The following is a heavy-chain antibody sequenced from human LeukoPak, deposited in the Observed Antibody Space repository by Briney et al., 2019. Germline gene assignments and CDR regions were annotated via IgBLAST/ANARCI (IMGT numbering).Heavy chain of an antibody. CDR3: ARVVGCGGDCYSGISDY. CDR2: INTNTGNQ. Sequence: GASVKVSCKASGYTFTSYAMNWVRQAPARGLAWMGWINTNTGNQKYAQGFTGRFVFSLDTSVSTAYLQISSLKAEDTAVYYCARVVGCGGDCYSGISDYWGQGTLVTVSS. D-gene: IGHD2-21*02. CDR1: GYTFTSYA. V-gene: IGHV7-4-1*02. J-gene: IGHJ4*02.